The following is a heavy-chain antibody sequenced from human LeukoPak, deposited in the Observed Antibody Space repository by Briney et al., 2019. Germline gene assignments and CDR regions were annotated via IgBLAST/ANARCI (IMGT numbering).Heavy chain of an antibody. CDR3: ASDSVLGGSGSYYAAPGRRGDY. Sequence: ASVKVSCKASGYTFTGYYMHWVRQAPGQGLEWMGWINPNSGGTNYAQTFQGRVTMTRDTSISTAYMELSRLRSDDTAVYYCASDSVLGGSGSYYAAPGRRGDYWGQGTLVTVSS. V-gene: IGHV1-2*02. CDR1: GYTFTGYY. D-gene: IGHD3-10*01. CDR2: INPNSGGT. J-gene: IGHJ4*02.